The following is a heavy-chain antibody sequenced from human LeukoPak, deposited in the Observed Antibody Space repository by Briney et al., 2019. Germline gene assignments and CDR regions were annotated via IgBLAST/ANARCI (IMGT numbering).Heavy chain of an antibody. J-gene: IGHJ5*02. CDR1: GYTFNGYY. CDR3: ARVGREVSSSWYGWFDP. CDR2: INPNNGGT. V-gene: IGHV1-2*02. Sequence: ASVKVSCKSSGYTFNGYYMHWVRQAPGQGLEWMGWINPNNGGTKYAQNFQGRVTMTRDTSISTAYMELSRLRSDDTAVYYCARVGREVSSSWYGWFDPWGQGTLVTVSS. D-gene: IGHD6-13*01.